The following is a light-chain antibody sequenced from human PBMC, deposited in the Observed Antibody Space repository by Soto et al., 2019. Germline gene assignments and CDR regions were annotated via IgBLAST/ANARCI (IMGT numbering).Light chain of an antibody. Sequence: QSVLTQPPSVSAAPGQKVTISCSGSSSNIGNNYVSWYQQLPGTAPKLLIYDNNNRPSGIPDRFYVSKSGTAATLGITGLQTGDEADYYCGTWDSSLSVYVFGTGTKLTV. CDR3: GTWDSSLSVYV. CDR1: SSNIGNNY. CDR2: DNN. J-gene: IGLJ1*01. V-gene: IGLV1-51*01.